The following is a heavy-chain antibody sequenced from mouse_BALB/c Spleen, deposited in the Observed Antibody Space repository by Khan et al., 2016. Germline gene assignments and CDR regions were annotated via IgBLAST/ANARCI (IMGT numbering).Heavy chain of an antibody. Sequence: EVELVESGGDLVKPGGSLKLSCAASEFTFSSYGMSWVRQTPDKRLEWVATISSGGSYTYYPDSVKGRFTISRDNAKNTLYLQMSSLKSEDTGMYYCARHVITTATFGYWGQGTLVTVSA. J-gene: IGHJ3*01. CDR2: ISSGGSYT. CDR1: EFTFSSYG. V-gene: IGHV5-6*01. D-gene: IGHD1-2*01. CDR3: ARHVITTATFGY.